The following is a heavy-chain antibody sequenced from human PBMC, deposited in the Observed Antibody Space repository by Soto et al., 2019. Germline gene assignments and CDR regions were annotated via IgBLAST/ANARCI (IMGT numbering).Heavy chain of an antibody. Sequence: QVHLVQSGAEVKKPGASVKVSCKASGYTFTDNAMHWVRQAPGQRPEWVGWINVGNGDTKYSQKLQGRVTITSDTSAETAYMELSSLRSDDTAVYYCARDSWITMNAFDVWGQRTSVIVSS. V-gene: IGHV1-3*01. CDR2: INVGNGDT. D-gene: IGHD3-22*01. CDR3: ARDSWITMNAFDV. CDR1: GYTFTDNA. J-gene: IGHJ3*01.